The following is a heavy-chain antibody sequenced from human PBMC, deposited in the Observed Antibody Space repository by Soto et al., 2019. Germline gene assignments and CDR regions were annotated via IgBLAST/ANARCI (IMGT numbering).Heavy chain of an antibody. CDR2: ISGSGGST. J-gene: IGHJ4*02. V-gene: IGHV3-23*01. D-gene: IGHD6-19*01. CDR3: AKLSPWLVLDY. Sequence: GGSLRLSCAASGFTFSSYAMSWVRQAPGKGLEWVSAISGSGGSTYYADSVKGRVTISRDNSKNTLYLQMNTLRAEATPVYYCAKLSPWLVLDYWGPGTLLTVSS. CDR1: GFTFSSYA.